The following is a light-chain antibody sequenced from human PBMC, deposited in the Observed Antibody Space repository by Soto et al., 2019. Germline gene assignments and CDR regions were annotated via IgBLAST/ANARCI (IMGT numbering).Light chain of an antibody. J-gene: IGLJ1*01. CDR1: GNDVGAYNF. V-gene: IGLV1-47*02. CDR3: ASWDDSLSAYV. Sequence: QSALTQPRSVSGSPGQSVTISCTGTGNDVGAYNFVYWYRQLPGTAPTLLIYYNSQRPSGVPDRFSGSKSGTSASLAISGLRSEDEADYYCASWDDSLSAYVFGSGTKV. CDR2: YNS.